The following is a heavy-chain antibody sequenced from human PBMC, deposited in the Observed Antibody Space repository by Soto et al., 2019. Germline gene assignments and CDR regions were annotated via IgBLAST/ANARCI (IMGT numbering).Heavy chain of an antibody. V-gene: IGHV4-31*01. Sequence: SETLSPTCTVSGGSVSRGGYYWSWIRQHPGEGLEWIGDIYYSRSTDYTPSLKSPVTIPQDSPKTPFALKLGSVTASHTAGYYCASGTSGSYYHSMDVWRKCTTVTATS. J-gene: IGHJ6*04. CDR2: IYYSRST. CDR3: ASGTSGSYYHSMDV. CDR1: GGSVSRGGYY. D-gene: IGHD3-10*01.